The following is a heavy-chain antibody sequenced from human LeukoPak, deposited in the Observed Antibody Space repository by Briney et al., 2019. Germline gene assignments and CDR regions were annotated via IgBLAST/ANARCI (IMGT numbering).Heavy chain of an antibody. CDR3: ARNVGY. CDR2: IYSGGST. Sequence: GGSLRLSCAVSGLTVSNNYMSWVRQAPGKGLEWVSVIYSGGSTYYADSVRGRFTISRDNSKNTVYLQMNSLRDEDTAVYYCARNVGYWGQGTLVTVSS. D-gene: IGHD1-26*01. CDR1: GLTVSNNY. V-gene: IGHV3-53*01. J-gene: IGHJ4*02.